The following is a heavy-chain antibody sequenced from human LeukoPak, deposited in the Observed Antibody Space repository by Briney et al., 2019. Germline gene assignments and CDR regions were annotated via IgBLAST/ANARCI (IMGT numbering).Heavy chain of an antibody. D-gene: IGHD6-13*01. CDR2: INPNSGGT. CDR3: ARVRRIAAAGKPYFDY. Sequence: ASVKVSCKASGYTFTGYYMHWVRQAPGQGLEWMGWINPNSGGTNYAQKFQGRVTMTRDTSISTAYMELSRLRSDDTAVYYCARVRRIAAAGKPYFDYWGQGTLVTVSS. V-gene: IGHV1-2*02. CDR1: GYTFTGYY. J-gene: IGHJ4*02.